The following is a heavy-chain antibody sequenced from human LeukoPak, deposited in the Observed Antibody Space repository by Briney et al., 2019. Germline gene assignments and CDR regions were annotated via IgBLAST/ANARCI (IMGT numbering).Heavy chain of an antibody. CDR3: ARDRYNWNYGQVDY. J-gene: IGHJ4*02. D-gene: IGHD1-7*01. CDR2: ISFDGTDK. CDR1: GFTFSSYG. V-gene: IGHV3-30*03. Sequence: PGRSLRLSCAASGFTFSSYGMHWVRQAPGKGLEWVAVISFDGTDKYYADSVKGRFTISRDNSKNTLYLQMNSLRAEDTAVHYCARDRYNWNYGQVDYWGQGTLVTVSS.